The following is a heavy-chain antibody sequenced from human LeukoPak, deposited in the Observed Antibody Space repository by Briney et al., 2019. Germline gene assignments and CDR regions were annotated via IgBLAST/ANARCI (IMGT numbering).Heavy chain of an antibody. J-gene: IGHJ4*02. CDR2: ISASGGST. CDR3: AKALLREDGGSSYHFDT. Sequence: GGSLRLSCEASGFTFSSYAMSWGRQAPGKGLEWVSAISASGGSTSYADSVKGRFTVSRDNSKNTLYLQMNSLRTEDTAVYYCAKALLREDGGSSYHFDTWGQGILVTVSS. D-gene: IGHD2-15*01. V-gene: IGHV3-23*01. CDR1: GFTFSSYA.